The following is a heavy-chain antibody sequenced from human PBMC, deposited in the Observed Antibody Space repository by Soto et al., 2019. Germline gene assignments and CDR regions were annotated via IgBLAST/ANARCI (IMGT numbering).Heavy chain of an antibody. V-gene: IGHV1-3*01. CDR3: ARAGSIYLSPGYYYGMDV. CDR1: GYTFTSYA. D-gene: IGHD2-21*01. CDR2: INAGNGNT. Sequence: QVQLVQSGAEVKKPGASVKVSCKASGYTFTSYAMHWVRQAPGQRLEWMGWINAGNGNTKYSQKFQGRVTITRDTSASTAYMELSSLRSEDTAVYYCARAGSIYLSPGYYYGMDVWGQGTTATVSS. J-gene: IGHJ6*02.